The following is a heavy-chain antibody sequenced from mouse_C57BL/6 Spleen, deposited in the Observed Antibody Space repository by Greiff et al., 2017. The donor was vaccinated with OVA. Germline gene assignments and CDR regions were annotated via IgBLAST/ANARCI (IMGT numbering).Heavy chain of an antibody. CDR1: GFTFSSYA. CDR3: ARGSDYYGGSLYDFGD. D-gene: IGHD1-1*01. CDR2: ISHGGSYT. Sequence: EVMLVESGGGLVKPGGSLKLSCAASGFTFSSYAMSWVRQTPEKRLEWVATISHGGSYTNYTDNVKGRFTITRDNAQNNPYLQMSRLKSEDTAMYYCARGSDYYGGSLYDFGDWGKGTTVTVSS. J-gene: IGHJ2*01. V-gene: IGHV5-4*03.